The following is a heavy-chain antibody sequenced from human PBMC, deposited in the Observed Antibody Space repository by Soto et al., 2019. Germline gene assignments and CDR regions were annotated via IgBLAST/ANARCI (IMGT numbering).Heavy chain of an antibody. D-gene: IGHD2-8*02. J-gene: IGHJ6*02. V-gene: IGHV1-69*13. CDR1: GGTFSSYA. Sequence: SVKVSCKASGGTFSSYAISWVRQAPGQGLEWMGGIIPIFGTANYAQKFQGRVTITADESTSTAYMELSTLRSEDTAVYYCARAMRCGGVCDWDYYGMDVWGQGTTVTVSS. CDR3: ARAMRCGGVCDWDYYGMDV. CDR2: IIPIFGTA.